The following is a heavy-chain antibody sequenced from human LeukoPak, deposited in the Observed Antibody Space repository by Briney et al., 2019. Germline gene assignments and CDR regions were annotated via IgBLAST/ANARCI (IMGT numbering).Heavy chain of an antibody. CDR3: VRAPYANKFDY. CDR2: INFDENTT. D-gene: IGHD3-16*01. CDR1: GFTISNNY. Sequence: GGSLRLSCVASGFTISNNYISWVRQAPGKGLEWVSRINFDENTTKYADSVKGRFTISRDNAKNTLYPEMNSLRAEDTAVYYCVRAPYANKFDYWGQGTLVTVSS. V-gene: IGHV3-74*01. J-gene: IGHJ4*02.